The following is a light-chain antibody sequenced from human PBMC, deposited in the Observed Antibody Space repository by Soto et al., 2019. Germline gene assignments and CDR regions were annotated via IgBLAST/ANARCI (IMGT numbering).Light chain of an antibody. Sequence: EIVMTQSPDTLSVSPGQRPTLSCRASQSIINNLAWYQQKPGQAPRLLIYGASIRATGFPARFSGSGSGTEFTLTIRRLQSEDFAVFYCQQYNDWPPLTLGGGTKVEIK. CDR1: QSIINN. V-gene: IGKV3-15*01. CDR2: GAS. J-gene: IGKJ4*01. CDR3: QQYNDWPPLT.